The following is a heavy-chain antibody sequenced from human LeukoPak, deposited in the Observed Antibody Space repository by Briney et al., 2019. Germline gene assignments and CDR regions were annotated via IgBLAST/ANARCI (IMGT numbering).Heavy chain of an antibody. D-gene: IGHD3-10*01. Sequence: GSLRHSCAASGFTFSNYAMSWVRQPPGKGLEWIGEINHSGSTNYNPSLKSRVTISVDTSKNQFSLKLSSVTAADTAVYYCARYLWFGELRYFDYWGQGTLVTVSS. J-gene: IGHJ4*02. CDR3: ARYLWFGELRYFDY. CDR2: INHSGST. V-gene: IGHV4-34*01. CDR1: GFTFSNYA.